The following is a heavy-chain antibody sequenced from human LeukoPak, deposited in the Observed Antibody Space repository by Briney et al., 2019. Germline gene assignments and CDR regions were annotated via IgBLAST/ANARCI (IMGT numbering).Heavy chain of an antibody. CDR2: ISYDGSNK. CDR3: AKEYRIRYFDWLGGYVDY. J-gene: IGHJ4*02. CDR1: GFTFSSYA. V-gene: IGHV3-30*07. Sequence: HPGRSLRLSCAASGFTFSSYAMHWVRQAPGKGLEWVAVISYDGSNKYYADSVKGRFTISRDNSKNTLYLQMNSLRAEDTAVYYCAKEYRIRYFDWLGGYVDYWGQGTLVTVSS. D-gene: IGHD3-9*01.